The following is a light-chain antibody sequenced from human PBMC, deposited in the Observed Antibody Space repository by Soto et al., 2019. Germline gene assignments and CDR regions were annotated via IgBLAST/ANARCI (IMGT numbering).Light chain of an antibody. CDR2: KAS. V-gene: IGKV1-5*03. Sequence: DIQMTQSPSTLSASVGDRVTITCRASQSISSRLAWDQQKPGKAPKLLIHKASSFESGVPSRFIGSGSGTAYTLPISSLQPDDFATSYCQQYNSYPVTFGQGTKVEIK. CDR3: QQYNSYPVT. CDR1: QSISSR. J-gene: IGKJ1*01.